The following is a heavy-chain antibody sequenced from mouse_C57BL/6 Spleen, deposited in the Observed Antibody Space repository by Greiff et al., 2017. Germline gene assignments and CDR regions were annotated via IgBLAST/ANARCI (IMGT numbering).Heavy chain of an antibody. V-gene: IGHV1-52*01. Sequence: QVQLQQPGAELVRPGSSVKLSCKASGYTFTSYWMHWVQQRPIQGLEWIGNIDPSDSETHYNQKFKDKATLTVDKSSSTAYMQFSGLTSEDSAVYYCARAYYSNSAWFAYWGQGTLVTVSA. D-gene: IGHD2-5*01. CDR3: ARAYYSNSAWFAY. J-gene: IGHJ3*01. CDR1: GYTFTSYW. CDR2: IDPSDSET.